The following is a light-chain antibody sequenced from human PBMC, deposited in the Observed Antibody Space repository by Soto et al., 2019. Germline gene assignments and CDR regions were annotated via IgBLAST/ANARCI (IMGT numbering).Light chain of an antibody. Sequence: QSALTQPASVSGSPGQSITISSTGTSSDLGGYNYVSWYQQHPGKAPKVMIYEVSNRPSGVSNRFSGSKSGNTASLTISGLQAEDEADYYCSSYTSSSTLVFGGGTKVTVL. J-gene: IGLJ2*01. CDR1: SSDLGGYNY. CDR2: EVS. CDR3: SSYTSSSTLV. V-gene: IGLV2-14*01.